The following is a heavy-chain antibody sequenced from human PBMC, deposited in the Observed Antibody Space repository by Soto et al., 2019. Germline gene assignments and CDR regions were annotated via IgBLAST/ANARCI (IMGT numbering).Heavy chain of an antibody. J-gene: IGHJ4*02. D-gene: IGHD3-3*01. CDR1: GYTFTSYY. Sequence: QVQLVQSGAEVKKPGASVKVSCKASGYTFTSYYMHWVRQAPGQGPEWMGIINPSGGSTSYAQKFQGRVTMTRDTSTSTVYMELSSLRSEDTAVYYCARGSTIFGVVPRSYYFDYWGQGTLVTVSS. CDR2: INPSGGST. CDR3: ARGSTIFGVVPRSYYFDY. V-gene: IGHV1-46*01.